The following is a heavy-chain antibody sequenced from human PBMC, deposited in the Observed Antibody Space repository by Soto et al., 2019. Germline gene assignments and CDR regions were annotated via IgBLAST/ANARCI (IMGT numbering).Heavy chain of an antibody. CDR1: GGSISSGGYY. D-gene: IGHD6-13*01. Sequence: SETLSLTCTVSGGSISSGGYYWSWIRQHPGKGLEWIGYIYYSGSTYYNPSLKSRVTISVDTSKNQFSLKLSSVTAADTAVYCCPRVSSSWYRGWYHYYGMDVWGQGTTDTVSS. CDR3: PRVSSSWYRGWYHYYGMDV. J-gene: IGHJ6*02. CDR2: IYYSGST. V-gene: IGHV4-31*03.